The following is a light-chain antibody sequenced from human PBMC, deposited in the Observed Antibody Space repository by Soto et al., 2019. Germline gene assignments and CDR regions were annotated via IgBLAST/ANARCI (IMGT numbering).Light chain of an antibody. CDR2: GAS. Sequence: EIVLTQSPGTLSLSPGERATLSCRASQSLSSNSLAWYQQKPGQAPRPLIYGASTRATGVPARFSGSGSGTEFTLTISSLQSEDFAVYYCQHYNNLWGFGGGTKVEIK. J-gene: IGKJ4*01. CDR1: QSLSSN. CDR3: QHYNNLWG. V-gene: IGKV3-15*01.